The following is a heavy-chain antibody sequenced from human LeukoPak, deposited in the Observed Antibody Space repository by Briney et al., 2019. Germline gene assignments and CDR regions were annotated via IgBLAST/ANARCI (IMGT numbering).Heavy chain of an antibody. CDR1: GFTFSSYG. CDR3: ARAAVVTRDY. Sequence: GRSLRLSCAASGFTFSSYGMRWVRQAPGKGLEWVAVIWYDGSNKYYADSVKGRFTISRDNAKNSLYLQMNSLRAEDTAVYYCARAAVVTRDYWGQGTLVTVSS. CDR2: IWYDGSNK. J-gene: IGHJ4*02. V-gene: IGHV3-33*01. D-gene: IGHD4-23*01.